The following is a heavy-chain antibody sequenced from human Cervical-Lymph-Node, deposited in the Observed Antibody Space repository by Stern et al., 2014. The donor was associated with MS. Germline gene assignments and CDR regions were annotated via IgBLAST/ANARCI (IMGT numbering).Heavy chain of an antibody. Sequence: VQLVESGGGAVQPGRSLRLSCATSGFTFSGYGMYWVRQASGKGLDWVAISWSDGTKEDYADSVKGRFTISRDNSKNTLYLQMTSLRAEDTAVYYCARDDRTSWYGGMPHWGQGTLVTVSS. V-gene: IGHV3-33*01. CDR1: GFTFSGYG. CDR3: ARDDRTSWYGGMPH. D-gene: IGHD6-13*01. J-gene: IGHJ4*02. CDR2: SWSDGTKE.